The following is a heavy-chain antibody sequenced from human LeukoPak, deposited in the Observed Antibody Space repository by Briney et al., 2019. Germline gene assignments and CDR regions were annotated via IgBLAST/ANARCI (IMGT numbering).Heavy chain of an antibody. J-gene: IGHJ5*02. D-gene: IGHD6-13*01. V-gene: IGHV4-4*09. CDR2: IYTSGST. CDR3: ARLASSSWSRVRWFDP. Sequence: SETLSLTCTVSGGSISSYYWSWVRQPPGKGLGWIGYIYTSGSTNYNPSLKSRVTISVDTSKNQLSLKLSSVTAADTAVYYCARLASSSWSRVRWFDPWGQGTLVTVSS. CDR1: GGSISSYY.